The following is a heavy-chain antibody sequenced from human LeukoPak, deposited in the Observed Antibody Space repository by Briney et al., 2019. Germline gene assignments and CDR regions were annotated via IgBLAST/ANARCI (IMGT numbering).Heavy chain of an antibody. J-gene: IGHJ5*02. CDR3: ARESYYYGSGSYYNWFDP. D-gene: IGHD3-10*01. V-gene: IGHV1-8*01. Sequence: ASVKVSCKASGYTFTSYEINWVRQATGQGLEWMGWMNPNSGNTGYAQKFQGRVTMTRNTSISTAYMELSSPRSEDTAVYYCARESYYYGSGSYYNWFDPWGQGTLVTVSS. CDR2: MNPNSGNT. CDR1: GYTFTSYE.